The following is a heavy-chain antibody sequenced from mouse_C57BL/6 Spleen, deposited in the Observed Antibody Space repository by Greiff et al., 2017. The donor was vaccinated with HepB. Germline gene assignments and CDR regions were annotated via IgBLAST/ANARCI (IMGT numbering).Heavy chain of an antibody. CDR2: INYDGSST. D-gene: IGHD1-1*01. CDR1: GFTFSDYY. V-gene: IGHV5-16*01. Sequence: EVQRVESEGGLVQPGSSMKLSCTASGFTFSDYYMAWVRQVPEKGLEWVANINYDGSSTYYLDSLKSRFIISRDNAKNILYLLMSSLKSEDTATYYCSRGGDYYGSSPYYYAMDYWGQGTSVTVSS. CDR3: SRGGDYYGSSPYYYAMDY. J-gene: IGHJ4*01.